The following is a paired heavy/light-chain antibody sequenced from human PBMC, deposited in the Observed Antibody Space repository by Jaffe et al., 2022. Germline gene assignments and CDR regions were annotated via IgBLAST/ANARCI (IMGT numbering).Light chain of an antibody. CDR2: AAS. CDR1: QGISSY. CDR3: QQLNSYPF. Sequence: DIQLTQSPSFLSASVGDRVTITCRASQGISSYLAWYQQKPGKAPKLLIYAASTLQSGVPSRFSGSGSGTEFTLTISSLQPEDFATYYCQQLNSYPFFGPGTKVDIK. V-gene: IGKV1-9*01. J-gene: IGKJ3*01.
Heavy chain of an antibody. J-gene: IGHJ6*03. V-gene: IGHV1-69*01. D-gene: IGHD1-26*01. CDR3: ARASLVGATTRYYYYYMDV. Sequence: QVQLVQSGAEVKKPGSSVKVSCKASGGTFSSYAISWVRQAPGQGLEWMGGIIPIFGTANYAQKFQGRVTITADESTSTAYMELSSLRSEDTAVYYCARASLVGATTRYYYYYMDVWGKGTTVTVSS. CDR2: IIPIFGTA. CDR1: GGTFSSYA.